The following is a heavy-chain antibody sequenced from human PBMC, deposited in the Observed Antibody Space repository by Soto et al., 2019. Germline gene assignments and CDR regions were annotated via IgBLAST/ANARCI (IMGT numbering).Heavy chain of an antibody. D-gene: IGHD3-22*01. CDR2: ISGSGGST. Sequence: GGSLRLSCAAPGFTFSSYAMSWVRQAPGKGLEWVSAISGSGGSTYYADSVKGRFTISRDNSKNTLYLQMNSLRAEDTAVYYCAKDHYYYDSAYDYWGQGTLVTVSS. CDR1: GFTFSSYA. CDR3: AKDHYYYDSAYDY. J-gene: IGHJ4*02. V-gene: IGHV3-23*01.